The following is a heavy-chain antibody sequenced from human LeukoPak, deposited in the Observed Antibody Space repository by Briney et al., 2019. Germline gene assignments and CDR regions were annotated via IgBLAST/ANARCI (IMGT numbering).Heavy chain of an antibody. Sequence: SETLSLTCTVTGGSFRNYFWTWIRQPPGKGLEWIGYIYYSGSTNYNPSLKSRVAIPVDTSKNQFSLKLSSVTAADTAVYYCARSTYGRHAFDIWGQGTMVTVSS. D-gene: IGHD1-26*01. CDR3: ARSTYGRHAFDI. CDR2: IYYSGST. J-gene: IGHJ3*02. V-gene: IGHV4-59*01. CDR1: GGSFRNYF.